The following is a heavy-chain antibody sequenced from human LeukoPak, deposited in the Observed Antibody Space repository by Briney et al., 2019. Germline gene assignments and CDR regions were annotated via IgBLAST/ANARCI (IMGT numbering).Heavy chain of an antibody. CDR1: GFTFSSYA. V-gene: IGHV3-23*01. CDR3: AKDLRGYCGGDCYSAKY. D-gene: IGHD2-21*02. CDR2: ISDSGGGT. J-gene: IGHJ4*02. Sequence: GGSLRLSCAASGFTFSSYAMSWVRQAPGKGLDWVSTISDSGGGTHYADSVKGRFTISRDSSKNTVYLQMNSLRAEDTAVYYCAKDLRGYCGGDCYSAKYWGRGTLVTVSS.